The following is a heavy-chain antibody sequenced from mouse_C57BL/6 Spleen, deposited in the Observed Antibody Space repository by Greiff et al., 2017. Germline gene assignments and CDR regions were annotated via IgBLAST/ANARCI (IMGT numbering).Heavy chain of an antibody. D-gene: IGHD2-1*01. CDR1: GYTFTSYW. Sequence: QVQLQQPGAELVKPGASVKVSCKASGYTFTSYWMHWVKQRPGQGLEWIGRIHPSDSDTNYNQKFKGKATLTADKSSSTAYMQLSSLTSEDSAVYDCAIELPSARRLCDYWGQGTTRTVSS. J-gene: IGHJ2*01. V-gene: IGHV1-74*01. CDR3: AIELPSARRLCDY. CDR2: IHPSDSDT.